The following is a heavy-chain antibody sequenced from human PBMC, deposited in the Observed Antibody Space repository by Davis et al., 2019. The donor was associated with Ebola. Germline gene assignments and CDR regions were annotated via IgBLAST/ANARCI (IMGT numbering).Heavy chain of an antibody. D-gene: IGHD3-10*01. Sequence: MPSETLSLTCTVSGGSISSYYWSWIRQPPGKGLEWIGYIYYSGSTNYNPSLKSRVTISVDTSKNQFSLKLSSVTAADTAVYYCARDQGWVLGSWFDPWGQGTLVTVSS. J-gene: IGHJ5*02. V-gene: IGHV4-59*01. CDR2: IYYSGST. CDR1: GGSISSYY. CDR3: ARDQGWVLGSWFDP.